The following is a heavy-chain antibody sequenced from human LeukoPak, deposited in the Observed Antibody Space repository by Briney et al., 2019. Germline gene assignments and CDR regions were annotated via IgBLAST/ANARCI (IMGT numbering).Heavy chain of an antibody. CDR2: ISYDGSNK. Sequence: QPGRSLRLSCAASGLTFSSYATHWVRQAPGKGLEWVAVISYDGSNKYYADSVKGRFTISRDNPKNTLYLQMNSLRAEDTAVYFCAKRGVVIRVILVGFHKEAYYFDSWGQGALVTVSS. D-gene: IGHD3-22*01. CDR3: AKRGVVIRVILVGFHKEAYYFDS. CDR1: GLTFSSYA. V-gene: IGHV3-30*07. J-gene: IGHJ4*02.